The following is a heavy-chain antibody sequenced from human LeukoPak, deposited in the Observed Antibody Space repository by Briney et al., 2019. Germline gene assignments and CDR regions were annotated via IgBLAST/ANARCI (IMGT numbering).Heavy chain of an antibody. CDR1: GYTFTGYY. CDR3: ARDNDSSGYYNPIDY. CDR2: INPNSGGT. V-gene: IGHV1-2*06. Sequence: ASVKVSCKASGYTFTGYYMQWVRQAPGQGLEWMGRINPNSGGTNYAQKFQGRVTMTRDTSISTAYMELSRLRSDDTAVYYCARDNDSSGYYNPIDYWGKGTTVTVSS. J-gene: IGHJ6*04. D-gene: IGHD3-22*01.